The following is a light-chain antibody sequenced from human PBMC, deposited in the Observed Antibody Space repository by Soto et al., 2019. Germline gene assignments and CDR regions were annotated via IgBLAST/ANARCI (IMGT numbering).Light chain of an antibody. CDR1: QSVSNNY. CDR3: QQYSTSHT. J-gene: IGKJ5*01. Sequence: IVLTQSPVTLSLSPGRRSTLSCRASQSVSNNYLAWYQQKPGQAPRRLIYGASSRATGIPDGFSGSGSGTDFTLTISRLETEDFAVYYCQQYSTSHTLGEGPRLEI. CDR2: GAS. V-gene: IGKV3-20*01.